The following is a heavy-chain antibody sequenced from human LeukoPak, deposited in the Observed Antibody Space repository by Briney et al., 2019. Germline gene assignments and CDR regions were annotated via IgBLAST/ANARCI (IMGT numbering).Heavy chain of an antibody. J-gene: IGHJ4*02. Sequence: ASVKVSCKASGYTLTGYYMHWVRQAPGQELEWMGWINPNSGGTNYAQKFQGRVTMTRDTSISTAYMELSRLRSDDTAVYYCVSLSGYSIDYWGQGTLVTVSS. D-gene: IGHD3-3*01. CDR1: GYTLTGYY. V-gene: IGHV1-2*02. CDR2: INPNSGGT. CDR3: VSLSGYSIDY.